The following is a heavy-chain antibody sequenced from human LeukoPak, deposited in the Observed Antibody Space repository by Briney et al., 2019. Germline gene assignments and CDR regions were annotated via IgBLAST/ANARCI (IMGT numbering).Heavy chain of an antibody. CDR2: IKQDESEK. D-gene: IGHD6-13*01. CDR1: GFSFSTYW. CDR3: ASGRQLGR. Sequence: GGSLGLSCAASGFSFSTYWISWVRQAPGKGLEWVANIKQDESEKYYVDSVKGRFTISRDNTKNSLYLQMNSLRVEDTAVYYCASGRQLGRWGQGTLVTVSS. V-gene: IGHV3-7*03. J-gene: IGHJ4*02.